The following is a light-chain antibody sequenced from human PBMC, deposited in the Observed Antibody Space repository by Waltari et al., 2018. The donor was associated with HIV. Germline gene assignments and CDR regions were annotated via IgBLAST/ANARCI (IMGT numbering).Light chain of an antibody. CDR3: QQSYGSPFT. CDR1: QSISSY. CDR2: AAS. J-gene: IGKJ3*01. V-gene: IGKV1-39*01. Sequence: DIRVTQSPSSLSASVGDRVTITCRASQSISSYLNWYQQKPGTAPKLLISAASSLQSGVPSRFSGNGSGTDFTLTISSLQPEDFATYYCQQSYGSPFTFGPGSKLHIK.